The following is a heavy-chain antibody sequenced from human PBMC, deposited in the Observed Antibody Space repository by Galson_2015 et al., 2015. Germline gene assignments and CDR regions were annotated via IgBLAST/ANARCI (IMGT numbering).Heavy chain of an antibody. Sequence: SLRLSCAASGFTFSSYGMHWVRQAPGKGLEWVAFISYDGSNKYYADSVKGRFTISRDNSKNTLYLQMNSLRAEDTAAHYCAKDHCTNGVCYMDVWGQGTTVTVSS. CDR3: AKDHCTNGVCYMDV. CDR2: ISYDGSNK. CDR1: GFTFSSYG. D-gene: IGHD2-8*01. J-gene: IGHJ6*02. V-gene: IGHV3-30*18.